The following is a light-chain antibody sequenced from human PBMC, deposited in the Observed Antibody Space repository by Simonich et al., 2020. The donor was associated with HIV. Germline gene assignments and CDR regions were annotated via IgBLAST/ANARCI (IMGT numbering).Light chain of an antibody. Sequence: QSVLTQPPSASGTPGQRVTISCSGSSSNIGTNYVYWYQQLPGTAPKLLIFRNNQRPSGVPARFSGSKSDTSASLAISGLRSEDEADYYCAAWDDSLSGRGVFGGGTKLTVL. CDR3: AAWDDSLSGRGV. V-gene: IGLV1-47*01. CDR2: RNN. CDR1: SSNIGTNY. J-gene: IGLJ3*02.